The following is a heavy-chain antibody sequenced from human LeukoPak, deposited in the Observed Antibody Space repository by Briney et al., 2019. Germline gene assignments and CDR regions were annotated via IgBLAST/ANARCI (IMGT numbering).Heavy chain of an antibody. Sequence: PGGSLRLSCAASGFTFDDYAMHWVRQAPGKGLEWVSLISGDGGSTYYADSVKGRFTISRDNSKNSLYLQMNSLRTEDTALYYCAKVLMVGDYGGEYFQHWGQGTLVTVSS. J-gene: IGHJ1*01. D-gene: IGHD4/OR15-4a*01. CDR2: ISGDGGST. CDR3: AKVLMVGDYGGEYFQH. CDR1: GFTFDDYA. V-gene: IGHV3-43*02.